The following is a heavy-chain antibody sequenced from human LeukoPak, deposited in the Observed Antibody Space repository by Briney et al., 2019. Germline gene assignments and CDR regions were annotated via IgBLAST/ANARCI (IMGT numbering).Heavy chain of an antibody. CDR2: ISSSSSYT. Sequence: GGSLRLSCAASGFTFSDYYMSWIRQASGKGLEWVSYISSSSSYTNYADSVKGRFTISRDNAKNSLYLQMNSLRAEDTAVYYCARHGPWDYGGNSGEWFDPWGQGTLVTVSS. J-gene: IGHJ5*02. D-gene: IGHD4-23*01. CDR3: ARHGPWDYGGNSGEWFDP. V-gene: IGHV3-11*06. CDR1: GFTFSDYY.